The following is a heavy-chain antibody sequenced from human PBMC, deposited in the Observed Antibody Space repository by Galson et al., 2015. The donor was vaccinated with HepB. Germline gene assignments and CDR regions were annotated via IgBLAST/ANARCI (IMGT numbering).Heavy chain of an antibody. V-gene: IGHV3-33*08. CDR2: IWYDGSNK. D-gene: IGHD2-2*03. CDR1: GFTLSSYG. Sequence: SLRLSCAASGFTLSSYGMHWVRQAPGKGLEWVAVIWYDGSNKYYADSVKGRFTISRDNSKNTLYLQMNSLRAEDTAVYYCARDMSPLDIVVVPAASAYYYYGMDVWGQGTTVTVSS. J-gene: IGHJ6*02. CDR3: ARDMSPLDIVVVPAASAYYYYGMDV.